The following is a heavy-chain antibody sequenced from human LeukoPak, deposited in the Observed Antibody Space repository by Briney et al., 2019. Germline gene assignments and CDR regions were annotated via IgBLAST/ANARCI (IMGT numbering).Heavy chain of an antibody. D-gene: IGHD3-10*01. CDR2: IYTSGST. CDR3: ARDSGITMVRGPGAFDI. Sequence: TSSETLSLTCTVSGGSISSYYWSWIRQPAGKGLEWIGRIYTSGSTNYNPSLKGRVTMSVDTSKNQFSLKLSSVTAADTAVYYCARDSGITMVRGPGAFDIWGQGTMVTVSS. J-gene: IGHJ3*02. V-gene: IGHV4-4*07. CDR1: GGSISSYY.